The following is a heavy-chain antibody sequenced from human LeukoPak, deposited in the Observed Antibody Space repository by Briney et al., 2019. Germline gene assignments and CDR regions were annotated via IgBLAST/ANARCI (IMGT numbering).Heavy chain of an antibody. CDR1: GASISSSRYY. CDR2: IYYSGIT. Sequence: SEILSLTCTVSGASISSSRYYWGWIRQPPGKGLEWLASIYYSGITYDNPSLKSRVTISVGTSKNQFSLKLSSVTVADTAVYYCARAGYSYGPLIVVSNGWFDPWGQGTLVTVSS. V-gene: IGHV4-39*07. J-gene: IGHJ5*02. D-gene: IGHD5-18*01. CDR3: ARAGYSYGPLIVVSNGWFDP.